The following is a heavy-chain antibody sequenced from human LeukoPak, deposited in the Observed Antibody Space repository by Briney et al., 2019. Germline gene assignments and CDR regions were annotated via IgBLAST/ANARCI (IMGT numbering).Heavy chain of an antibody. CDR1: GFSFSNYA. CDR2: ISYDGSNK. Sequence: GGSLRLSCAASGFSFSNYAVHWVRQAPGKGLEWVAVISYDGSNKYYVDSVKGGFTISRDNSKNTLYLQMNRMRAEDTAVYYCARDREYGSGWCRAFDIWGQGTMVTVSS. V-gene: IGHV3-30-3*01. J-gene: IGHJ3*02. D-gene: IGHD6-19*01. CDR3: ARDREYGSGWCRAFDI.